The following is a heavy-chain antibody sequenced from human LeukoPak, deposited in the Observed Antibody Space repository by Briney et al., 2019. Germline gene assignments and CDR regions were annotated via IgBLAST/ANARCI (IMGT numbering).Heavy chain of an antibody. CDR3: AREESGYCDGGSCPYYFDY. CDR1: IGSISSGSYY. D-gene: IGHD2-15*01. CDR2: IFTSGGT. J-gene: IGHJ4*02. Sequence: SETLSLTCTVSIGSISSGSYYWSWIRQPAGKGLEWIGRIFTSGGTNYNPSLKSRVTISVDTSKNQFSLKLNSVTAADAAVYYCAREESGYCDGGSCPYYFDYWGQGTLVTVSS. V-gene: IGHV4-61*02.